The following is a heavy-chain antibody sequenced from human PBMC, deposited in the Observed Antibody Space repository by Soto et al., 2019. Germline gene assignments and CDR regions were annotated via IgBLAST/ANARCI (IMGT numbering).Heavy chain of an antibody. CDR1: GGSISSYY. Sequence: PSETLSLTCTVSGGSISSYYWSWIRQPPGKGLEWIGYIYYSGSTNYNPSLKSRVTISVDTSKNQFSLKLSSVTAADTAVYYCARDQGAARGLDYYYGMDVWGQGTTVTVSS. CDR3: ARDQGAARGLDYYYGMDV. D-gene: IGHD6-6*01. CDR2: IYYSGST. V-gene: IGHV4-59*01. J-gene: IGHJ6*02.